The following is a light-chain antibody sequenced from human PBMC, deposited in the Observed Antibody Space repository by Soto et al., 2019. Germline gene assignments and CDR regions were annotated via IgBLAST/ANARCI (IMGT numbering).Light chain of an antibody. J-gene: IGKJ1*01. Sequence: DIQVTQSPSSLSASVGDRVTITCRASQSISNSLNWYQRKPGKAPKLLIYGASSFVNGVPSRFSGSGSVTDFTLPISSLQPEDFATYYCQQTYRAPWTFGQGTKVEIK. V-gene: IGKV1-39*01. CDR3: QQTYRAPWT. CDR1: QSISNS. CDR2: GAS.